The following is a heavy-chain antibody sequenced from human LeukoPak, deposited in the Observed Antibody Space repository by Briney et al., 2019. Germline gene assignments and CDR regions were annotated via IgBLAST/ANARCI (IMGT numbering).Heavy chain of an antibody. CDR2: VSSTSSFI. D-gene: IGHD6-13*01. CDR3: ASRQGAAAGTPTPFY. V-gene: IGHV3-21*01. CDR1: GFTFSSYS. J-gene: IGHJ4*02. Sequence: PGGSLRLSCEASGFTFSSYSINWVRQAPGKGLEWVSCVSSTSSFIYYADSVKGRFTISRDNAKNSLHLQMNSLRAEDTAVYYCASRQGAAAGTPTPFYWGQGTLVTVSS.